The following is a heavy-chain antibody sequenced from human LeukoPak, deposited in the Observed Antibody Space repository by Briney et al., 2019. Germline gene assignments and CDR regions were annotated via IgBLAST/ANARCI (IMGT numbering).Heavy chain of an antibody. J-gene: IGHJ5*02. CDR1: GFTFSSYS. Sequence: PGGSLRLSCAASGFTFSSYSMNWVRQAPGKGLEWVSSISSSSSYIYYADSVKGRFTISRDNAKNSLYLQMNSLRAEDTAVYYCARDQAAAGTRWFDPRGQGTLVTVSS. CDR3: ARDQAAAGTRWFDP. V-gene: IGHV3-21*01. D-gene: IGHD6-13*01. CDR2: ISSSSSYI.